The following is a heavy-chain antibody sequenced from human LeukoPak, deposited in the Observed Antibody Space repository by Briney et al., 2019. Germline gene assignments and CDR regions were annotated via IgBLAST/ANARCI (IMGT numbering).Heavy chain of an antibody. CDR2: IYHSGST. V-gene: IGHV4-38-2*02. CDR3: ARDPGPADALTVQSPSNWFDP. Sequence: SETLSLTCTVSGYSISSGYYWGWIRQPPGKGLEWIGSIYHSGSTYYNPSLKSRVTISVDTSKNQFSLKLSSVTAADTAVYYCARDPGPADALTVQSPSNWFDPWGQGTLVTVSS. J-gene: IGHJ5*02. D-gene: IGHD7-27*01. CDR1: GYSISSGYY.